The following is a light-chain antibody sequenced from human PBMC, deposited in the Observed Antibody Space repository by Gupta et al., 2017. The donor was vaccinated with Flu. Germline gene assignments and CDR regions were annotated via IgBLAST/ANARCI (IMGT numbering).Light chain of an antibody. Sequence: DIVMTQSPDSLAVSLGERATINCKSSQSVLYSSNNKNYLAWYQQKPGQPPKLLIYWASTRESGVPDRFSDSGSGTDFTLTISSLQAEDVAVYYCQQYYSTPEWTFGQGTKVEIK. V-gene: IGKV4-1*01. J-gene: IGKJ1*01. CDR1: QSVLYSSNNKNY. CDR2: WAS. CDR3: QQYYSTPEWT.